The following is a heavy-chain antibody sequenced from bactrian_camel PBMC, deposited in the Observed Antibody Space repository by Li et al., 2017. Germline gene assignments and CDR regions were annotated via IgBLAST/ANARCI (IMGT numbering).Heavy chain of an antibody. J-gene: IGHJ4*01. CDR1: GFTFSSYW. CDR3: VSPAYCSGGYCLNSYKY. CDR2: ISPSSATT. D-gene: IGHD2*01. Sequence: VQLVESGGGLVQPGGSLRLSCAASGFTFSSYWMYWVRQAPGKVKGIEWLSSISPSSATTRYAESVKGRFTISRDNAKNVVYLQMTSLKIEDTGVYYCVSPAYCSGGYCLNSYKYWGQGTQVTVS. V-gene: IGHV3S1*01.